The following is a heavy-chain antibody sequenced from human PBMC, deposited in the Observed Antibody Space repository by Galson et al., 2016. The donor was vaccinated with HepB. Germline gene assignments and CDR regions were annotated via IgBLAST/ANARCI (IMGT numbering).Heavy chain of an antibody. D-gene: IGHD5-18*01. V-gene: IGHV3-23*01. Sequence: SLRLSCAASGFSFSSYAMSWVRQAPGKGLEWVSGITSGGTTYYADSVKGRFTISRDNSKNILYLQMKSLRDEETAVYYCAKRPYSYGWHYGMDVWGQGTTVTVSS. CDR2: ITSGGTT. J-gene: IGHJ6*02. CDR1: GFSFSSYA. CDR3: AKRPYSYGWHYGMDV.